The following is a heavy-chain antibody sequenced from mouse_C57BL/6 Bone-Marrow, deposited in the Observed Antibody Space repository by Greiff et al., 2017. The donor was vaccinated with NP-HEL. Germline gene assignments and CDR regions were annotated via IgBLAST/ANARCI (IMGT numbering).Heavy chain of an antibody. D-gene: IGHD1-1*01. Sequence: VQLQQSGAELARPGASVKMSCKASGYTFPSYTMHWVKQRPGQGLEWIGYINPSSGYTKYNQKFKDKATLTADKSSSTAYMQLSSLTSEDSAVYYCARSYYYGSSYFDYWGQGTTLTVSS. V-gene: IGHV1-4*01. CDR2: INPSSGYT. CDR3: ARSYYYGSSYFDY. J-gene: IGHJ2*01. CDR1: GYTFPSYT.